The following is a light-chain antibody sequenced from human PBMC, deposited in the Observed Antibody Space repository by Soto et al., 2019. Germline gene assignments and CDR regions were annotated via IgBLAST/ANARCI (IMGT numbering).Light chain of an antibody. CDR1: SSDVGSYDL. CDR2: EGN. V-gene: IGLV2-23*01. J-gene: IGLJ2*01. Sequence: QSALTQPASVSGSPGQSITISCTGNSSDVGSYDLVSWYQQHPGKAPKLMVYEGNKRPSGVSNRFSGSKSGNTASLTISGLQAEDEADYYCCSYAGSSTHVVFGGGTKLTVL. CDR3: CSYAGSSTHVV.